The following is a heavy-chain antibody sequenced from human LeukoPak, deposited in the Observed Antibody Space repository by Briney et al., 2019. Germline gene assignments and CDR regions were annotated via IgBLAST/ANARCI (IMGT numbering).Heavy chain of an antibody. J-gene: IGHJ3*02. CDR1: GGTFSSYA. Sequence: SVKVSCKASGGTFSSYAISWVRQAPGQGLEWMGGIIPIFGTANYAQKFQGRVTITADESTSTAYMELSSLRSEDTAVYYCARIRPSSGSYSSVAFDIWGQGTMVTVSS. CDR2: IIPIFGTA. D-gene: IGHD1-26*01. CDR3: ARIRPSSGSYSSVAFDI. V-gene: IGHV1-69*13.